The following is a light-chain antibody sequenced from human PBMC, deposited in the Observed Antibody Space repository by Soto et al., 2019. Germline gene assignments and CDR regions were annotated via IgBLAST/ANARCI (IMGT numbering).Light chain of an antibody. J-gene: IGKJ2*01. CDR2: AAS. Sequence: DIQMTQSPSSLSASVGDRVTITCRASQSIYNYLNWYQQKPGKAPQLLIYAASSLQSGVPSRFSGSGSGTDSTLTISSLQPEDFATYYCQQSYSTPVTFGQGTKLEIK. V-gene: IGKV1-39*01. CDR3: QQSYSTPVT. CDR1: QSIYNY.